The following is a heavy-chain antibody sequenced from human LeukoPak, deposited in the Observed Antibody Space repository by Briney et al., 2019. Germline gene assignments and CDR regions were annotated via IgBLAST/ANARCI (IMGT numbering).Heavy chain of an antibody. J-gene: IGHJ5*02. D-gene: IGHD3-22*01. V-gene: IGHV3-30*04. CDR1: GFTFSNYA. CDR2: ISYDGTNK. CDR3: ARTSRVVMTTPWFDP. Sequence: GGSLRLSCAASGFTFSNYAMHWVRQAPGKGLQWVALISYDGTNKDYADSVKGRFTISRDNPKNTLYLQVNSLRAEDTAVYYCARTSRVVMTTPWFDPWGQGTLVTVSS.